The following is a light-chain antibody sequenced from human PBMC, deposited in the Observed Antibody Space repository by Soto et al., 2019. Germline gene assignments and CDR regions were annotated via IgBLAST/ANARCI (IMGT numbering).Light chain of an antibody. CDR2: RAF. J-gene: IGKJ1*01. Sequence: EIVLTQSPGTLSLSPGERATLSCRSGQSVRTGNLAWYQQKPGQAPRLLIFRAFNRATGIPDRFSGSGSGTDFTLTISRLEPEDFAVYYCQQYVASPPSWTFGQGTKVEIK. CDR3: QQYVASPPSWT. CDR1: QSVRTGN. V-gene: IGKV3-20*01.